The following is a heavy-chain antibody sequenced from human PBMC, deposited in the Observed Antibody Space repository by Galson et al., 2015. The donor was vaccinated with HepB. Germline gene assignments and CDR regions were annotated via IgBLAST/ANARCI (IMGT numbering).Heavy chain of an antibody. CDR2: ISWNSGSI. Sequence: PLRLSCAASGFTFDDYAMHWVRQAPGKGLEWVSGISWNSGSIGYADSVKGRFTISRDNAKNSLYLQMNSLRAEDTALYYCAKGRRGGQWLAFDYWGQGTLVTVSS. CDR3: AKGRRGGQWLAFDY. D-gene: IGHD6-19*01. V-gene: IGHV3-9*01. CDR1: GFTFDDYA. J-gene: IGHJ4*02.